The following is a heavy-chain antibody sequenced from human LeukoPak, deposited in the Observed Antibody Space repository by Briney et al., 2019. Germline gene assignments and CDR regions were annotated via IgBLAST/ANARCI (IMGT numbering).Heavy chain of an antibody. V-gene: IGHV4-34*01. Sequence: SETLSLTCAVYGGSFSGYYWSWIRQPPGKGLEWIGEINHSGSTNYNPSLKSRVTISVDTSKNQFSLKLSSVTAADTAVYYCALLVGAFDIWGQGTMVTVSS. CDR2: INHSGST. CDR3: ALLVGAFDI. CDR1: GGSFSGYY. J-gene: IGHJ3*02.